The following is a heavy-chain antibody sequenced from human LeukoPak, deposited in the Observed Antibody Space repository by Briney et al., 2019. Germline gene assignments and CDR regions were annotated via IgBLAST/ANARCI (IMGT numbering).Heavy chain of an antibody. CDR2: IYYSGST. Sequence: SETLSLTCTVSGGSISSYYWSWIRQPPGKGLEWIGYIYYSGSTNYNPSLKSRVTISVDTSKNQFSLKLSSVTAADTAVYYCARAPGAALDWGQGTLVTVSS. J-gene: IGHJ4*02. V-gene: IGHV4-59*08. D-gene: IGHD2-15*01. CDR1: GGSISSYY. CDR3: ARAPGAALD.